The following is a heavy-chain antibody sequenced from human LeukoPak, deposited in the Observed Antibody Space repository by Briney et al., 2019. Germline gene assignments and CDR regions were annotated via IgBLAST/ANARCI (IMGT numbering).Heavy chain of an antibody. D-gene: IGHD2-2*01. Sequence: KPSETLSLTCTVSGGSITNYYWSWIRQPAGKGLEEMGRIYTSGSTSYNPSLKSRVTMSVDTSKNQFSLKLSSVTAADTAVYYCARGCSSTSCWLRMDVWGQGTTVTVSS. V-gene: IGHV4-4*07. CDR3: ARGCSSTSCWLRMDV. CDR2: IYTSGST. J-gene: IGHJ6*02. CDR1: GGSITNYY.